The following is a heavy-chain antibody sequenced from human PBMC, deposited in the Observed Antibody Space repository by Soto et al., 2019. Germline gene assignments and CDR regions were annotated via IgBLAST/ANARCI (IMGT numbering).Heavy chain of an antibody. CDR3: ARAPRDYDFWSGYPNWFDP. D-gene: IGHD3-3*01. V-gene: IGHV4-59*01. CDR1: GGSISSYY. CDR2: IYYSGST. Sequence: SETLSLTCTVSGGSISSYYWSWIRQPPGKGLEWIGYIYYSGSTNYNPSLESRVTISVDTSKNQFSLKLSSVTAADTAVYYCARAPRDYDFWSGYPNWFDPWGQGTLVTVSS. J-gene: IGHJ5*02.